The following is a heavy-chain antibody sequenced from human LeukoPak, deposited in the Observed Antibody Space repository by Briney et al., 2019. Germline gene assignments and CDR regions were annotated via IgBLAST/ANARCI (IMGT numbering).Heavy chain of an antibody. CDR3: ARGAGGTFPFDY. J-gene: IGHJ4*02. V-gene: IGHV3-30*03. Sequence: GRSLRLSCAASGFTFSSYGMHWVRQAPGKGLEWVAVISYDGSNKYYADSVKGRFTISRDNSKNTLYLQMNSLRAEDTAVYYCARGAGGTFPFDYWGQGTLVTVSS. D-gene: IGHD1-26*01. CDR1: GFTFSSYG. CDR2: ISYDGSNK.